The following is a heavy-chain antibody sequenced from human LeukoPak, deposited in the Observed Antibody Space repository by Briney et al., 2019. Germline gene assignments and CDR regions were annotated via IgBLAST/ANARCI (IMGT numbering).Heavy chain of an antibody. V-gene: IGHV3-20*04. Sequence: GGSLRLSCAASGFTFDDYGMSWVRQVAGQGLEWVSGIDWNGASTGYADSVKGRFTISRDNAKKSLYLQMNSLRAEDTALYYGARGSTTVSDYWGQGTLVTVSS. J-gene: IGHJ4*02. D-gene: IGHD4-17*01. CDR3: ARGSTTVSDY. CDR2: IDWNGAST. CDR1: GFTFDDYG.